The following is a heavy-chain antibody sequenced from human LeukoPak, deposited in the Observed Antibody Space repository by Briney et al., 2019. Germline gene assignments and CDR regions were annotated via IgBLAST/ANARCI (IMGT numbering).Heavy chain of an antibody. CDR1: GFTFSSYA. D-gene: IGHD1-26*01. J-gene: IGHJ4*02. Sequence: GRSLGLSCAASGFTFSSYAMHWVRQAPGKGLEWVAVISYDGSNKYYADSVKGRFTISRDNSKNTLYLQMNSLRAEDTAVYYCAREGGSWAAYYSDYWGQGTLVTVSS. CDR3: AREGGSWAAYYSDY. V-gene: IGHV3-30-3*01. CDR2: ISYDGSNK.